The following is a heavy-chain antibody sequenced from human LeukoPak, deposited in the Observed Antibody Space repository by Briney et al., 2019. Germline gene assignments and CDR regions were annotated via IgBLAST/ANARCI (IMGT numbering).Heavy chain of an antibody. Sequence: GGSLSLSCAASGFPFNAYWMTWVRQAPGKGLEWVANIRQDGDTKYYVDSVKGRFTISRDNAMNSLYLQMNSLRAEDTAIYYCARSLPYGTTWYGRSDFWGQGTLVTVSS. V-gene: IGHV3-7*03. J-gene: IGHJ4*02. CDR2: IRQDGDTK. D-gene: IGHD6-13*01. CDR3: ARSLPYGTTWYGRSDF. CDR1: GFPFNAYW.